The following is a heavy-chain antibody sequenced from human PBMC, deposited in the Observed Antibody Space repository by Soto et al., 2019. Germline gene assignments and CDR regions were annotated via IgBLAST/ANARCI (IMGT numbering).Heavy chain of an antibody. V-gene: IGHV4-59*01. Sequence: PSETLSLTCTVSGGSISSYYWSWIRQPPGKGLEWIGYIYYSGSTNYNPSLKSRVTISVDTSKNQFSLKLSSVTAADTAVYYCVRFAEKGRVSNWFDPWGQGTLVTVSS. CDR1: GGSISSYY. J-gene: IGHJ5*02. CDR3: VRFAEKGRVSNWFDP. CDR2: IYYSGST.